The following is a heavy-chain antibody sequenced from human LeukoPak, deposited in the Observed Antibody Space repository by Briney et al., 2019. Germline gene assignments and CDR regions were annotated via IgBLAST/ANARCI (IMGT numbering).Heavy chain of an antibody. V-gene: IGHV4-4*07. CDR3: AXXXXXXXXXXXXXYYATRVMFDP. J-gene: IGHJ5*02. D-gene: IGHD3-10*01. CDR2: IYTSGST. Sequence: SETLSLTCPVSGGSISSYYWSWIRQPAGKGLEWIGRIYTSGSTNYNPSLKSRVTMSVDTSKNQFSLKLSSVTAADTAVYYCAXXXXXXXXXXXXXYYATRVMFDPWGQGTLVTVSS. CDR1: GGSISSYY.